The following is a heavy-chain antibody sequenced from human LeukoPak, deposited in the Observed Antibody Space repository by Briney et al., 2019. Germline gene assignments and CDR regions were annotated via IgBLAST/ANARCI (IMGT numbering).Heavy chain of an antibody. CDR2: ISSSSSYI. D-gene: IGHD4-17*01. Sequence: GGSLRLSCAASGFTFSSYSMSWVRQAPGKGLEWVSSISSSSSYIYYADSVKGRSTISRDNAKNSLYLQMNSLRAEDTAVYYCARMTTATSFDYWGQGTLVTVSS. V-gene: IGHV3-21*01. CDR1: GFTFSSYS. J-gene: IGHJ4*02. CDR3: ARMTTATSFDY.